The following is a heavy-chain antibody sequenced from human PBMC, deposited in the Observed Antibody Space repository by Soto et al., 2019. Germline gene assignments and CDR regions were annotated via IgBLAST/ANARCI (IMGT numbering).Heavy chain of an antibody. J-gene: IGHJ4*02. CDR3: AREFPYYVSSDSYLDY. D-gene: IGHD3-16*01. Sequence: SETLSLTCTVSGGSISSSSYYWGWIRQPPGKGLEWIGSIYYSGSTYYNPSLKSRVTISVDTSKNQFSLKLSSVTAADTAVYYCAREFPYYVSSDSYLDYWGQGALVTVSS. CDR2: IYYSGST. CDR1: GGSISSSSYY. V-gene: IGHV4-39*02.